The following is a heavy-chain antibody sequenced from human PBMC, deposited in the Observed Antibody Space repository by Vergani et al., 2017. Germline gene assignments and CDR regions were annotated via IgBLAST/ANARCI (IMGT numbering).Heavy chain of an antibody. J-gene: IGHJ4*02. CDR3: ARYPGCSGGSCYSADY. CDR1: GVSISRYY. V-gene: IGHV4-59*01. D-gene: IGHD2-15*01. CDR2: ISYSGSRST. Sequence: QLQLQESGPGLVEPSETLSLTCTVSGVSISRYYWSWLRQPPGQGLECLGYISYSGSRSTNYNPSLKSRVTISMDTSQNQFSLVLYSVTAADTAVYYCARYPGCSGGSCYSADYWGRGILVTVSS.